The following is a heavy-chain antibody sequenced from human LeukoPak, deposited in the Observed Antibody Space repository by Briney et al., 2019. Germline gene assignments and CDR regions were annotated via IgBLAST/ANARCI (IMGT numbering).Heavy chain of an antibody. Sequence: GASVKVSCKASGYIFTSYGISWVRQAPGQGLEWVGWISVYNGNTNYAQKVQGRVTMTTDTSTSTAYMELRSLRSDDTAVYFCARDGGQEIAAGDFWGQGTLVTVSS. CDR3: ARDGGQEIAAGDF. CDR2: ISVYNGNT. V-gene: IGHV1-18*01. J-gene: IGHJ4*02. D-gene: IGHD6-25*01. CDR1: GYIFTSYG.